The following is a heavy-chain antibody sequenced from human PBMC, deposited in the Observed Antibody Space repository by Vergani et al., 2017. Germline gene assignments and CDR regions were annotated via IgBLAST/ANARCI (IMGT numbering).Heavy chain of an antibody. CDR2: IYYSGST. J-gene: IGHJ3*02. Sequence: QLQLQESGPGLEKPSETLSLTCTVSGGSISSSSYYWGWIRQPPGKGLEWIGSIYYSGSTYYNPSLKSRVTISVDTSKNQFSLKLSSVTAADTAVYYCAILQGDYYDSSGYYFFNAFDIWGQGTMVTVSS. V-gene: IGHV4-39*07. CDR1: GGSISSSSYY. CDR3: AILQGDYYDSSGYYFFNAFDI. D-gene: IGHD3-22*01.